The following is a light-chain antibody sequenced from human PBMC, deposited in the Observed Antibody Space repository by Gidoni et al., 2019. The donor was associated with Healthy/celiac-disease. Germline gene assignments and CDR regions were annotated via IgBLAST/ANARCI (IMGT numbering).Light chain of an antibody. CDR3: SSYAGSNSWV. Sequence: QSALTQPPSASGSPGQSVTISCTGTSSHVGGYNYVSWYQQHPGKAPKLMIYEVSKRPSWVPDRFSGSKSGHTASLTVSGLQAEDAADYYCSSYAGSNSWVFGGGTKLTVL. J-gene: IGLJ3*02. V-gene: IGLV2-8*01. CDR1: SSHVGGYNY. CDR2: EVS.